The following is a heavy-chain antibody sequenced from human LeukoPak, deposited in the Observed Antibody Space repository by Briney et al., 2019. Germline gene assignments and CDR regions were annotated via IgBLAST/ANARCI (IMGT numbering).Heavy chain of an antibody. Sequence: GGSLRLSCSASGFTFSDYAMSWVRQAPGKGLEWVSAISGSGGSTYYADSVKGRFIISRDNSKNTLYLQMNSLRAEDTAVYYCAKERGELYYYDSSGYYYDYWGQGTLVTVSS. CDR1: GFTFSDYA. D-gene: IGHD3-22*01. J-gene: IGHJ4*02. CDR2: ISGSGGST. CDR3: AKERGELYYYDSSGYYYDY. V-gene: IGHV3-23*01.